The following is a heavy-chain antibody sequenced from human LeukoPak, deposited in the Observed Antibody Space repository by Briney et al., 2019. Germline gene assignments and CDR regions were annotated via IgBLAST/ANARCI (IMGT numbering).Heavy chain of an antibody. D-gene: IGHD6-19*01. CDR1: GGSISSYY. CDR2: IYYSGST. Sequence: SETLSLTCTVSGGSISSYYWSWIRQPPGKGLEWIWYIYYSGSTNYNPSLKSRVTISVDTSKNQFSLKLSSVTAADTAIYYCARDSRAGSLFAYWGQGTLVTVSS. CDR3: ARDSRAGSLFAY. J-gene: IGHJ4*02. V-gene: IGHV4-59*01.